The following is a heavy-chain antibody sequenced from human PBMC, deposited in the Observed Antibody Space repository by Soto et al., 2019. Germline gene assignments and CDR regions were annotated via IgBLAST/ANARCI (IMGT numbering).Heavy chain of an antibody. V-gene: IGHV4-30-4*01. CDR2: IYYSGST. CDR1: GGSISSSYYY. J-gene: IGHJ4*02. D-gene: IGHD5-12*01. CDR3: AIENSGYDPTGSFDY. Sequence: QVLLQESGPGLVQPSQTLSLTCTVSGGSISSSYYYWSWIRQPPGTGLGWIGYIYYSGSTYYNPSLKSRLTISVDTSKYQFSLKLNSVTAADTAVYYCAIENSGYDPTGSFDYWGQGTLGTVST.